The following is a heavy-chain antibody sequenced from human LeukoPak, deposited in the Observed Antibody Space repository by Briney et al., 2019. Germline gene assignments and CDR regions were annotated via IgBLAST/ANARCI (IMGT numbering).Heavy chain of an antibody. CDR1: GFIFDTHT. Sequence: PGGSLRLSSTASGFIFDTHTLTWVRQAPGKGLEWVASISGSGDSTNYGDSVKGRVTISRDNFKRTVHLEMSNLRADDTAMYYCVRRAAVRGMDFWGLGTTVIVSS. V-gene: IGHV3-23*01. J-gene: IGHJ6*02. CDR3: VRRAAVRGMDF. CDR2: ISGSGDST. D-gene: IGHD1-14*01.